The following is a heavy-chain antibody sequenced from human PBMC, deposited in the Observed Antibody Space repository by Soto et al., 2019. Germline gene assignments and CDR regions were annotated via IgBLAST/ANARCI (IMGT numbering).Heavy chain of an antibody. J-gene: IGHJ6*02. CDR1: GGTFSGYY. Sequence: NPSETLSLTCAVNGGTFSGYYWSWIRQPPGRGLEWIGEINHSGRTNLNPSLKSRVSTSVYTSKNHFSLRLSSVTATDTDVYYCASGPRWINTACSNDHYDFGLDVLVQGTTVTVSS. CDR3: ASGPRWINTACSNDHYDFGLDV. D-gene: IGHD2-15*01. CDR2: INHSGRT. V-gene: IGHV4-34*01.